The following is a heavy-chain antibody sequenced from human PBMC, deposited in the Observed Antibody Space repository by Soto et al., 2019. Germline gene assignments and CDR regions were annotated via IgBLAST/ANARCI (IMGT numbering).Heavy chain of an antibody. CDR3: ARDGGGGDYYDRGGAADY. CDR2: ISYDGSNK. V-gene: IGHV3-30-3*01. CDR1: GFTFSSYA. J-gene: IGHJ4*02. D-gene: IGHD3-22*01. Sequence: QVQLVESGGGVVQPGRSLRLSCAASGFTFSSYAMHWVRQAPGKGLEWVAVISYDGSNKYYADSVKGRFTISRDNSKNTLYLQMDSLSDEHAAVYYGARDGGGGDYYDRGGAADYWGQGTLVTVSS.